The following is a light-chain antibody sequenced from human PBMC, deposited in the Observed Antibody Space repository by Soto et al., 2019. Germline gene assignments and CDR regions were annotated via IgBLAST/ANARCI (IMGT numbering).Light chain of an antibody. Sequence: QSVLTQPASVSGSPGQSITISCTGTSSDVGGYNYVSWYQHHPGKAPKLMIYDVSYRPSGVSNRLSGSKSGNTASLTISGLQPEDEADYSCSSYTTSNTRQIVFGTGTKVTVL. CDR3: SSYTTSNTRQIV. CDR2: DVS. CDR1: SSDVGGYNY. J-gene: IGLJ1*01. V-gene: IGLV2-14*03.